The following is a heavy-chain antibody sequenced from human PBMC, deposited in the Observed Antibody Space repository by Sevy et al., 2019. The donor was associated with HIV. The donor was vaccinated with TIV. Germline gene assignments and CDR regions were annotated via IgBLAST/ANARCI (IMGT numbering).Heavy chain of an antibody. D-gene: IGHD3-16*02. V-gene: IGHV3-7*01. CDR1: GFTFSTYW. CDR2: IKQVGTEE. Sequence: GGSLRLSCAASGFTFSTYWMTWVRQAPGKGLEWVANIKQVGTEEDYVDSVKGRFTISRDNAKKSLYLQLDSLRAEDTAVYFCARALADWGSFHYSLWGQGTLVTVSS. J-gene: IGHJ4*02. CDR3: ARALADWGSFHYSL.